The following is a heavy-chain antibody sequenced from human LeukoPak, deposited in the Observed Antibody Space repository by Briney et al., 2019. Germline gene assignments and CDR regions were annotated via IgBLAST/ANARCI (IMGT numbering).Heavy chain of an antibody. J-gene: IGHJ4*02. D-gene: IGHD2-2*01. V-gene: IGHV4-30-2*01. CDR2: IYHSGST. CDR1: GGSISSGGYS. Sequence: PSETLSLTCAVSGGSISSGGYSWSWIRQPPGKGLEWIGYIYHSGSTYYNPSLKSRVTISVDRSKNQFSLKLSSVTAADTAVYYCAREWYCSSTSCCLFDYWGQGTLVTVSS. CDR3: AREWYCSSTSCCLFDY.